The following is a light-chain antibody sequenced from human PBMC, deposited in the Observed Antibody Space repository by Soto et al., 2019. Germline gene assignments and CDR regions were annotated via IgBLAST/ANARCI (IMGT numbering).Light chain of an antibody. Sequence: EIVLTQSPATLSLSPGERATLSCRASQSVSSYLAWYQQRPGQAPRLLIYDASNRATGIPARFSGSGSGTDFTLTISSLEPEDFAVYYCHQRGNWPRMFGQGTKVEIK. CDR1: QSVSSY. CDR2: DAS. V-gene: IGKV3-11*01. CDR3: HQRGNWPRM. J-gene: IGKJ1*01.